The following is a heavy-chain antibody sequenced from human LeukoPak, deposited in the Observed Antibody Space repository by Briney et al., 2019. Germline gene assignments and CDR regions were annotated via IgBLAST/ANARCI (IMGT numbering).Heavy chain of an antibody. Sequence: GGSLRLSCTVSGFTVSSNSMSWVRQAPGKGLEWVSGINWNGGSTGYADSVKGRFTISRDNAKNSLYLQMNSLRAEDTALYYCARTVRWLQLGAFDIWGQGTMVTVSS. D-gene: IGHD5-24*01. V-gene: IGHV3-20*04. CDR3: ARTVRWLQLGAFDI. J-gene: IGHJ3*02. CDR1: GFTVSSNS. CDR2: INWNGGST.